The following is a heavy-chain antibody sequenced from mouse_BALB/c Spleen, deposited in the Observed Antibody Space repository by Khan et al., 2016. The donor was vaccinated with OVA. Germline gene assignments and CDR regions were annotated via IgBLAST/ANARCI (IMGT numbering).Heavy chain of an antibody. CDR2: IYYSGTI. J-gene: IGHJ1*01. CDR1: GISITTGNYR. Sequence: VQLQQSGPGLVKPSQTVSLTCTVTGISITTGNYRWSWIRPFPGNKLEWIGNIYYSGTITYNPSLTSRTTITRDTSKSQFFLEMNSLTAEDTATYVSARDYGSLYWYFDVWGAGTTVTVSS. D-gene: IGHD1-1*01. V-gene: IGHV3-5*02. CDR3: ARDYGSLYWYFDV.